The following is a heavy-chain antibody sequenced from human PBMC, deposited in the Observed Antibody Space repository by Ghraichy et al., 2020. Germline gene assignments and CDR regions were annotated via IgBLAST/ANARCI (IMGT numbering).Heavy chain of an antibody. D-gene: IGHD3-22*01. J-gene: IGHJ4*02. V-gene: IGHV6-1*01. CDR3: ARDSYDSSGYFEGFDY. Sequence: SQTLSLTCAISGDSVSSNSAAWNWIRQSPSRGLEWLGRTYYRSKWYADYAPSVKSRITINPDTSKNQFSLQLNSVTPEDTAVYYCARDSYDSSGYFEGFDYWGQGTLVTVSS. CDR1: GDSVSSNSAA. CDR2: TYYRSKWYA.